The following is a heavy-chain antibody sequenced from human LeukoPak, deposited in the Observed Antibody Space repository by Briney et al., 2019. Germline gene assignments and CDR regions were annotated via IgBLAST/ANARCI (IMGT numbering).Heavy chain of an antibody. CDR1: GYSLITYG. J-gene: IGHJ3*02. CDR2: ISAYNGNT. V-gene: IGHV1-18*01. CDR3: ARERKSSYDTLTGYYKSDSFDI. D-gene: IGHD3-9*01. Sequence: ASVKVSCKAAGYSLITYGISCVRQAPGQGLEWMGWISAYNGNTNYAQKLQGRVTVTTDTSTNTDYMELRSLRSDDTAVYYCARERKSSYDTLTGYYKSDSFDIWGQGTMVTVSS.